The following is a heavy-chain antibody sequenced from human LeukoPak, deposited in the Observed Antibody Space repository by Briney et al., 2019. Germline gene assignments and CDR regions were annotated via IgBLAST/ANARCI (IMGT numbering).Heavy chain of an antibody. CDR1: GFTFSSYA. V-gene: IGHV3-30*04. CDR3: ARDYYDSSGYYPPNFDY. D-gene: IGHD3-22*01. Sequence: QPGGSLRLSCAASGFTFSSYAMHWVRQAPGKGLEWVAVISYDGSNKYYADSVKGRFTISRDNSKNTLYLQMNSLRAEDTAVYYCARDYYDSSGYYPPNFDYWGQGTLVTVSS. CDR2: ISYDGSNK. J-gene: IGHJ4*02.